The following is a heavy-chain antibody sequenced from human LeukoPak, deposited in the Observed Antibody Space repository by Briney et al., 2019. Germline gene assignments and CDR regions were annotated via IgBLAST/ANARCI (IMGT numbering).Heavy chain of an antibody. CDR3: ARSVYYDSSSYYFPARWFDP. J-gene: IGHJ5*02. V-gene: IGHV4-61*02. CDR1: GGSISSGSYY. CDR2: IYSSGST. Sequence: PSETLSLTCTVSGGSISSGSYYWSWIRQPAGKGLEWIGRIYSSGSTNYNPSLKSRVTISVDTSKNQFSLKLSSVTAADTAVYYCARSVYYDSSSYYFPARWFDPWGQGTLVSVTS. D-gene: IGHD3-22*01.